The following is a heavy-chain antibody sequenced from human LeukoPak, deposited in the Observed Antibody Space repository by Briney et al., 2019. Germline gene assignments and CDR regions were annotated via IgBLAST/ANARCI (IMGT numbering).Heavy chain of an antibody. V-gene: IGHV4-4*02. Sequence: SGTLSLTCAVSGGSISSSNWWSWVRQPPGKGLEWIGEIYHSGSTNYNPSLKSRVTISVGKSKNQLSLKLSSVTAADTAVYYCARDSHYDILTGYSADAFDIWGQGTMVTVSS. CDR1: GGSISSSNW. J-gene: IGHJ3*02. D-gene: IGHD3-9*01. CDR2: IYHSGST. CDR3: ARDSHYDILTGYSADAFDI.